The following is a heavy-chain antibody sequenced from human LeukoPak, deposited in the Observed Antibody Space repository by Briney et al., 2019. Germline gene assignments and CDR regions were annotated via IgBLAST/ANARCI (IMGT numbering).Heavy chain of an antibody. Sequence: ASVKVSCKASGGTFSSYAISWVRQAPGQGLEWMGWISAYNGNTNYAQKLQGRVTMTTDTSTSTAYMELRSLRSDDTAVYYCARGGSGWTIPDYWGQGTLVIVSS. CDR1: GGTFSSYA. V-gene: IGHV1-18*01. CDR2: ISAYNGNT. CDR3: ARGGSGWTIPDY. J-gene: IGHJ4*02. D-gene: IGHD6-19*01.